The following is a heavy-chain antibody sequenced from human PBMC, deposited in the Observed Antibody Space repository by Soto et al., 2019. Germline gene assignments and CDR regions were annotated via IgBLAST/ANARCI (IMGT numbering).Heavy chain of an antibody. CDR2: ISAKNGNT. Sequence: ASVKVSCKTSGYAFSDYGISWVRQAPGQGLEWMGWISAKNGNTNFAQKFRGRVTMITDTSTNTVYMELRNLRLDDTAVYYCAREPPETPPDYWGQGTLVTVSS. J-gene: IGHJ4*02. V-gene: IGHV1-18*01. CDR3: AREPPETPPDY. CDR1: GYAFSDYG.